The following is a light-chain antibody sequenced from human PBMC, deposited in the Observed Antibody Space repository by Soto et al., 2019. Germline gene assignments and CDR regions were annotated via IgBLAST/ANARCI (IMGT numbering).Light chain of an antibody. CDR3: QQTYSTPYT. Sequence: DIQMTQTPSSLSASVGDRVTITCRASQRISSYLNWYQQKPGKAPKLLIYAASILQSGVPSRFSGSGSGTDFTLAISGLQPEDSATYHCQQTYSTPYTFGQGTKLEIK. CDR2: AAS. J-gene: IGKJ2*01. CDR1: QRISSY. V-gene: IGKV1-39*01.